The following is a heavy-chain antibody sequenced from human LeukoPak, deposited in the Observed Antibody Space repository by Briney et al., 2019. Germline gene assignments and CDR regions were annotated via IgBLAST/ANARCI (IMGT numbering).Heavy chain of an antibody. J-gene: IGHJ4*02. D-gene: IGHD2-2*01. V-gene: IGHV1-3*01. Sequence: ASVKVSCKASGYTFTSYAMHWVRQAPGQRREWMGWINAGNGNTKYSQKFQGRVTITRDTSASTAYMELSSLRSEDTAVYYCARDPRPSPTYYFDYWGQGTLVTVSS. CDR1: GYTFTSYA. CDR3: ARDPRPSPTYYFDY. CDR2: INAGNGNT.